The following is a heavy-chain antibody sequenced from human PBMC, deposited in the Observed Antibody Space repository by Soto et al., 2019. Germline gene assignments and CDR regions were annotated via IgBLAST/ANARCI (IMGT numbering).Heavy chain of an antibody. CDR3: VRPYYGVWGMDV. D-gene: IGHD3-16*01. CDR1: GFTVSGNY. CDR2: LYFTGDA. Sequence: PGGSLRLSCSVSGFTVSGNYMSWVRRAPGKGLECVSILYFTGDASYADSVKGRFTVSGDNSRNTLFLQMNSLRVEDTAVYYCVRPYYGVWGMDVSGKGTTVTVSS. V-gene: IGHV3-53*01. J-gene: IGHJ6*04.